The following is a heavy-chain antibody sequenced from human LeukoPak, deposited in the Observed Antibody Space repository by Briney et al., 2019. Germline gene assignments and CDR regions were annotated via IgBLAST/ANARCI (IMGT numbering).Heavy chain of an antibody. CDR3: ARVYSGSPDY. D-gene: IGHD1-26*01. CDR2: INPNGGGT. CDR1: GYSFTGYY. Sequence: ASVKVSCKASGYSFTGYYMHWVRQAPGQGLEWMGWINPNGGGTSFAQKFQGRVTMARDTSISTTYMELSRLRSDDTAVYYCARVYSGSPDYWGQGTLVTVSS. V-gene: IGHV1-2*02. J-gene: IGHJ4*02.